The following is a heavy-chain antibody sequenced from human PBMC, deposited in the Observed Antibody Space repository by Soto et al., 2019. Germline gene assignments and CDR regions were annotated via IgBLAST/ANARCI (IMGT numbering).Heavy chain of an antibody. V-gene: IGHV1-69*02. J-gene: IGHJ5*02. CDR1: GGTFRTYS. CDR2: IIPILDMA. Sequence: QVQLVQSGAEVKKPGSSVKVSCKASGGTFRTYSITWVRQAPGQGLEWMGKIIPILDMANYAQKFQGRVTITADKSTSIAYMELNSLRSEDTAVHYCARGPVVVVPDDMFTRHNWFDPWGQGTRVTVSS. D-gene: IGHD2-2*01. CDR3: ARGPVVVVPDDMFTRHNWFDP.